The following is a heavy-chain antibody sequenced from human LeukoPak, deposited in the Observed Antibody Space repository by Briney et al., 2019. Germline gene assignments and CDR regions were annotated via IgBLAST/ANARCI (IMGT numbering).Heavy chain of an antibody. CDR3: ARVYPRAYYYGSGPLFDY. V-gene: IGHV4-61*02. Sequence: SETLSLTCTVSGGSISSGNVYWNWIRQPAGKGLEWIGRIYTSGSTNYNPSLKSRVTISVDTSKNQSSLKLSSVTAADTAVYFCARVYPRAYYYGSGPLFDYWGQGTLVTVSS. CDR2: IYTSGST. J-gene: IGHJ4*02. D-gene: IGHD3-10*01. CDR1: GGSISSGNVY.